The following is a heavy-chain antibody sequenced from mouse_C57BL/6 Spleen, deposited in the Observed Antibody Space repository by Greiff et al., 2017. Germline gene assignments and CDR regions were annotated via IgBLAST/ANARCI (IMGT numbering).Heavy chain of an antibody. Sequence: EVQLQESGPGLVKPSQSLSLTCSVTGYSITSGYYWNWIRQFPGNKLEWMGYISYDGSNNYNPSLKNRISITRDTSKNQFFLKLNSVTTEDTATYYCARGVWYQYFDYWGQGTTLTVSS. D-gene: IGHD2-10*02. CDR3: ARGVWYQYFDY. J-gene: IGHJ2*01. CDR2: ISYDGSN. CDR1: GYSITSGYY. V-gene: IGHV3-6*01.